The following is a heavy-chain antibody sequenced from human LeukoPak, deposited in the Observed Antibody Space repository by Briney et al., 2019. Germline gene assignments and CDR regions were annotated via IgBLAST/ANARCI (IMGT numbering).Heavy chain of an antibody. J-gene: IGHJ5*02. V-gene: IGHV4-59*01. CDR1: GASISSYY. Sequence: SDTLSLTCTVSGASISSYYWIWIRQPQGKGLEWIGHIYYDGSTNYNPSLKSRVTISVDTSKNQFSLNLSSVTAADTAVYYCARGAVAGKMSWFDPWGQGTLVTVSS. D-gene: IGHD6-19*01. CDR3: ARGAVAGKMSWFDP. CDR2: IYYDGST.